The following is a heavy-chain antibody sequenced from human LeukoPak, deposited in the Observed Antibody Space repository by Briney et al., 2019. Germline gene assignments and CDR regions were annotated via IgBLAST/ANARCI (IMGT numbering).Heavy chain of an antibody. CDR3: AVVLDYYYMDV. CDR2: ISTSGST. Sequence: SETLSLTCTVSDGSISSGSYYWSWIRQPAGKGLEWVGRISTSGSTNYNPSLKSRVTISVDTSKNQFSLKLSSVTAADTAVYYCAVVLDYYYMDVWGKGTTVTVSS. CDR1: DGSISSGSYY. J-gene: IGHJ6*03. D-gene: IGHD2-2*01. V-gene: IGHV4-61*02.